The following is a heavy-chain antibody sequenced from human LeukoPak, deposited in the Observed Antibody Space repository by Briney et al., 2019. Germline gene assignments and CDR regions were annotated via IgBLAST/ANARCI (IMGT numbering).Heavy chain of an antibody. CDR1: DGSISNRSYY. V-gene: IGHV4-39*01. Sequence: SETLSLTCTVSDGSISNRSYYWGWIRQPPGKGLEWIGSIYYSGSTYYNPSLKSRVPISVDTSKKQFSLKLSSVTAADTAVYYCARHVATVTIRGDWFDPWGQGTLVTVSS. D-gene: IGHD4-17*01. J-gene: IGHJ5*02. CDR3: ARHVATVTIRGDWFDP. CDR2: IYYSGST.